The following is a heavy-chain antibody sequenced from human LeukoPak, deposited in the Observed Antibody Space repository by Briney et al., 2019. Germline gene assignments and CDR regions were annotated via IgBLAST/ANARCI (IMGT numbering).Heavy chain of an antibody. CDR2: LYSRGTT. Sequence: GGSLRLSCAASGCTVSNNYMAWVRQPPGKGLEWVSLLYSRGTTFYADSVKGRFTISRDTSKNTVYLQMNSLRAEDTATYYCVRDTGQWELWTWGQGTLVTVSS. CDR3: VRDTGQWELWT. D-gene: IGHD1-26*01. V-gene: IGHV3-53*01. J-gene: IGHJ5*02. CDR1: GCTVSNNY.